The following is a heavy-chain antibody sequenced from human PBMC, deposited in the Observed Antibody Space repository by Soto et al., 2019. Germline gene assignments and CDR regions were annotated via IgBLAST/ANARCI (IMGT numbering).Heavy chain of an antibody. J-gene: IGHJ3*02. Sequence: GGSLRLSCAASGFIFENFGMSWVRQAPGKGLEWISSISGSGFKKYYADSVKGRFTISRDNSKSTVYLQMNSLRAEDTAVYYCARGAPIDSNAFDIWGQGTMVTVSS. CDR1: GFIFENFG. CDR3: ARGAPIDSNAFDI. D-gene: IGHD3-22*01. CDR2: ISGSGFKK. V-gene: IGHV3-23*01.